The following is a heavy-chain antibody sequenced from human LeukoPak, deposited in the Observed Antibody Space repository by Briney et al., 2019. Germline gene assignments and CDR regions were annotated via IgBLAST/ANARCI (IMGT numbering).Heavy chain of an antibody. CDR2: IYYSGST. J-gene: IGHJ4*02. D-gene: IGHD4-17*01. Sequence: PSETLSLTCTVSGGSISSHYWSWIRQPPGKGLEWIGYIYYSGSTYYNPSLKSRLSISGDTSKNQFSLKLSSVTAADTAVYYCARHLPPTGAYFDYWGQGTLVTVSS. V-gene: IGHV4-59*08. CDR1: GGSISSHY. CDR3: ARHLPPTGAYFDY.